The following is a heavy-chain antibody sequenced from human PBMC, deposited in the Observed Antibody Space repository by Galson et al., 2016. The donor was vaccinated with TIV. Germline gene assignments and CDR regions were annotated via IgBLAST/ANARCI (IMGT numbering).Heavy chain of an antibody. J-gene: IGHJ4*02. D-gene: IGHD5-18*01. CDR2: IGGTGGST. CDR1: GFRFNSYA. CDR3: AKDRQWIPSSLDY. Sequence: SLRLSCAASGFRFNSYAMNWVRQAPGKGLEWVSSIGGTGGSTYYADSVKGRFTISRDSYKETVYLQMNSLRAEDTAIYFCAKDRQWIPSSLDYWGQGILVTVS. V-gene: IGHV3-23*01.